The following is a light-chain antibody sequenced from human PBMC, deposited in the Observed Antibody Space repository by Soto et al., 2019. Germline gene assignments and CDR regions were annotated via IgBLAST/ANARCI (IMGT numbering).Light chain of an antibody. CDR1: QSVHSNY. J-gene: IGKJ1*01. CDR2: GAS. CDR3: QHYGNSPWT. Sequence: EIVLTQSPGTLSLSPGERATLSCRASQSVHSNYLAWYQHKPGQAPGLLIYGASSRATGIPDRFSGSGSGTDFTLTISRLEPEDFAVYYCQHYGNSPWTFGQGTQGGYQ. V-gene: IGKV3-20*01.